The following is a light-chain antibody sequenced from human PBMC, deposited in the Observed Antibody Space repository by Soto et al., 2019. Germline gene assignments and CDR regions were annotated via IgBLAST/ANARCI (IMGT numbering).Light chain of an antibody. J-gene: IGKJ4*01. Sequence: IQMTQSPSSVSASVGDRVTMTCRASQGVGGWLAWYQQKPGKVPKLLIFDASRLESGVPSRFSGSASGTEFTLTISSLQPDDFATYYCQQYDNYPLTFGGGTKVEIK. CDR3: QQYDNYPLT. CDR1: QGVGGW. V-gene: IGKV1-5*01. CDR2: DAS.